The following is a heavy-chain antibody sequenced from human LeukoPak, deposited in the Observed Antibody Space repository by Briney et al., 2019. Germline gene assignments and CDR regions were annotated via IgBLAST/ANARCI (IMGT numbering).Heavy chain of an antibody. CDR3: ARARSGWYRKDAFDI. J-gene: IGHJ3*02. CDR1: GGSFSGYY. Sequence: SETLSLTCAVYGGSFSGYYWSWIRQPPGKGLEWIGEINRSGSTNYNPSLKSRVTISVDTSKNQFSLKLSSVTAADTAVYYCARARSGWYRKDAFDIWGQGTTVTVSS. V-gene: IGHV4-34*01. D-gene: IGHD6-19*01. CDR2: INRSGST.